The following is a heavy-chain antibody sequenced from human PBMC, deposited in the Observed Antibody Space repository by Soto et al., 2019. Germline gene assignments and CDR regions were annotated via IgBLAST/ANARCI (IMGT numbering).Heavy chain of an antibody. CDR1: GYTFTSYA. CDR2: INAGNGNT. V-gene: IGHV1-3*01. Sequence: ASVKVSCKASGYTFTSYAMHWVRQAPGQRLEWMGWINAGNGNTKYSQKFQGRVTITRDTSASIAYMELSSLRSEDTAVYYCAREPSPGTYYDFWSGYHYYYYMDVWGKGTTVTVSS. CDR3: AREPSPGTYYDFWSGYHYYYYMDV. J-gene: IGHJ6*03. D-gene: IGHD3-3*01.